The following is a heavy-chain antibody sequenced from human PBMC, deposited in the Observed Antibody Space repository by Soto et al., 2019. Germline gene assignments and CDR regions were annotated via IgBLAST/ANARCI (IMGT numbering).Heavy chain of an antibody. Sequence: QVQLQESGPGLVKPSETLSLTCTVSGGSVSSGSYYWSWIRQPPGKGLEWIGYIYYSGSTTYNPSLNGRFTISVDTSKNQFSLKLSSVNAADTAVYYCAREGSRDGYNSYYYYGMAVWGQGTTVTVSS. CDR2: IYYSGST. D-gene: IGHD2-2*01. CDR3: AREGSRDGYNSYYYYGMAV. CDR1: GGSVSSGSYY. J-gene: IGHJ6*02. V-gene: IGHV4-61*01.